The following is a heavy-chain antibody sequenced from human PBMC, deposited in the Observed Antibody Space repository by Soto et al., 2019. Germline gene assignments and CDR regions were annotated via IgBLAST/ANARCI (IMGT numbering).Heavy chain of an antibody. D-gene: IGHD3-10*01. CDR2: IYYSGST. Sequence: PSETLSLTCTVSGGSISSSSYYWGWIRQPPGKGLEWIGSIYYSGSTYYNPSLKSRVTISVDTSKNQFSLKLSSVTAADTAVYYCASLTFDFGYYYGSGSYYGWFDPWGQGTLVTVSS. CDR3: ASLTFDFGYYYGSGSYYGWFDP. V-gene: IGHV4-39*01. J-gene: IGHJ5*02. CDR1: GGSISSSSYY.